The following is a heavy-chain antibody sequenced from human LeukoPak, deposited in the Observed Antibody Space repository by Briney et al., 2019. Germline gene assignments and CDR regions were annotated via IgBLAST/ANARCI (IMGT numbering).Heavy chain of an antibody. V-gene: IGHV4-31*03. D-gene: IGHD2-8*01. Sequence: SQTLSLTCTVSGGSISSGGYYWSWIRQHSGRGLEWIGYIYDSGSTYYNPSLKSRVTISVDTSKNHFSLKLSSVTAADTAVYYCARVYCTNGVCYTSAFDYWGQGTLVTVSS. CDR1: GGSISSGGYY. J-gene: IGHJ4*02. CDR3: ARVYCTNGVCYTSAFDY. CDR2: IYDSGST.